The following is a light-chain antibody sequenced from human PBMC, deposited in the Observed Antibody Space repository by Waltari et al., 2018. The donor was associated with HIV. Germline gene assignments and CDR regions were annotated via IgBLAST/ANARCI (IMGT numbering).Light chain of an antibody. V-gene: IGLV2-14*03. CDR1: SRDVGGYNY. CDR3: NSYTTSSTLHVV. CDR2: DVS. J-gene: IGLJ2*01. Sequence: QSALTQPASVSGSPGQSITIPCTGTSRDVGGYNYVSWYQHHPGKAPKLMIYDVSNRPSGVSNRFSGSESGNTASLTISGLQAEDESDYYCNSYTTSSTLHVVFGGGTKLTVL.